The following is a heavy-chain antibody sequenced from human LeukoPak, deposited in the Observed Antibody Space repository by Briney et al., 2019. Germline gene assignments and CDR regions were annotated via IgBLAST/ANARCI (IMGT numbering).Heavy chain of an antibody. CDR1: GFTFSSYG. CDR3: AKAGDIVVVVAAFDY. CDR2: ISYDGSNK. J-gene: IGHJ4*02. V-gene: IGHV3-30*18. Sequence: GRSLRLSCAASGFTFSSYGMHWVRQAPGKGLEWVAVISYDGSNKYYADSVKGRFTISRDNSKNTLYLQMNSLRAEGTAVYYCAKAGDIVVVVAAFDYWGQGTLVTVSS. D-gene: IGHD2-15*01.